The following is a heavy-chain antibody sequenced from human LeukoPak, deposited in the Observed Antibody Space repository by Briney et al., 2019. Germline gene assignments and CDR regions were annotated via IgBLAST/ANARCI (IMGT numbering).Heavy chain of an antibody. D-gene: IGHD6-19*01. CDR3: ARVAVAGMSFDY. CDR1: GFTFSSYS. Sequence: KSGGSLRLSCAASGFTFSSYSMNWVRQAPGKGLDLVSSISSSSSYIYYADSVKGRFTISRDNAKNSLYLQMNSLRAEDTAVYYCARVAVAGMSFDYWGQGTLVTVSS. J-gene: IGHJ4*02. V-gene: IGHV3-21*01. CDR2: ISSSSSYI.